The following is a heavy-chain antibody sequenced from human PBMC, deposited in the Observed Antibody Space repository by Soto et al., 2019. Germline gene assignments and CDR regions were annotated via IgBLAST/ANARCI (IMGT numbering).Heavy chain of an antibody. V-gene: IGHV3-74*01. Sequence: EVQLVESGGGLVQPGGSLRLSCAGSGLTLSRYWMHWVRQGPGKGLVWVSRINSDGGTTTYADSVKGRFTISRDNAKNTVDLQMKSLRAEETAVYYCLAGETNYFDFWGQGTLVTVSS. D-gene: IGHD3-10*01. CDR1: GLTLSRYW. CDR3: LAGETNYFDF. CDR2: INSDGGTT. J-gene: IGHJ4*02.